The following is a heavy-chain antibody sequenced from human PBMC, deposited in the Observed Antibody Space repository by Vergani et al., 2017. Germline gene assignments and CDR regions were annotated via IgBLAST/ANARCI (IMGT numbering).Heavy chain of an antibody. CDR3: AREGCSSTSCYAGWYFDL. CDR2: ISSSSSYI. J-gene: IGHJ2*01. Sequence: VQLLASGGGLVNPGGSLRLSCAASGFTFSSYSMNWVRQAPGKGLEWVSSISSSSSYIYYADSVKGRFTISRDNAKNSLYLQMNSLRAEDTAVYYCAREGCSSTSCYAGWYFDLWGRGTLVTVSS. V-gene: IGHV3-21*01. CDR1: GFTFSSYS. D-gene: IGHD2-2*01.